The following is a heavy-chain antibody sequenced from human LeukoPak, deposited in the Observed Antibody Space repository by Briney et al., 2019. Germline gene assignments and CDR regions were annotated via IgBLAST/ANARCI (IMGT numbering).Heavy chain of an antibody. V-gene: IGHV3-53*01. D-gene: IGHD5-24*01. J-gene: IGHJ6*03. CDR2: IYGGGST. CDR3: ARDRSDGNYYMVV. Sequence: GGSLRLSCVASGFTSSAFWMSWVRQAPGKGLEWVSVIYGGGSTSYADSVKGRFTISRDNSKNTLYLQMNSLRADDTAVYYCARDRSDGNYYMVVWGKGTTVIVSS. CDR1: GFTSSAFW.